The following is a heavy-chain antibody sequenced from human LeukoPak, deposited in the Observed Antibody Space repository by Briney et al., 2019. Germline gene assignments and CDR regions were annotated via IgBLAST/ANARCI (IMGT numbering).Heavy chain of an antibody. J-gene: IGHJ4*02. V-gene: IGHV4-59*01. CDR3: ASEYCTSSTCRFDS. D-gene: IGHD2-2*01. CDR2: IYNSGST. CDR1: GGSISSYY. Sequence: SETLSLTCTVSGGSISSYYWTWIRQPPGKGLEWIGYIYNSGSTNYNPSLKSRGTISLDTSRNQFSLKLTSVTAADTALYYCASEYCTSSTCRFDSWGQGTLVTVSS.